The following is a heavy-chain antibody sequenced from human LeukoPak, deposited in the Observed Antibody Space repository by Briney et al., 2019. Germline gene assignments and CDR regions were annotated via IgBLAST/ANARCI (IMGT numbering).Heavy chain of an antibody. CDR2: TSGSGGST. D-gene: IGHD3-9*01. J-gene: IGHJ5*02. CDR3: AKDSGYYDILTGPEGGNWFDP. V-gene: IGHV3-23*01. CDR1: GFTFSSYA. Sequence: GSLRLSCAASGFTFSSYAMSWVRQAPGKGLEWVSATSGSGGSTYYADSVKGRFTISRDNSKNTLYLQMNSLRAEDTAVYYCAKDSGYYDILTGPEGGNWFDPWGQGTLVTVSS.